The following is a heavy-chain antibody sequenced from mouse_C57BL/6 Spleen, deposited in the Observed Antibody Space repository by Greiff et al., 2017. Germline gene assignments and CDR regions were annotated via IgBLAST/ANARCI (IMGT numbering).Heavy chain of an antibody. CDR1: GYSITSGYY. CDR3: ARGTYYGSSRYAMDY. V-gene: IGHV3-6*01. CDR2: ISYDGSN. D-gene: IGHD1-1*01. J-gene: IGHJ4*01. Sequence: ESGPGLVKPSQSLSLTCSVTGYSITSGYYWNWIRQFPGNKLEWMGYISYDGSNNYNPSLKNRISITRDTSKNQFFLKLNSVTTEDTATYYCARGTYYGSSRYAMDYWGQGTSVTVSS.